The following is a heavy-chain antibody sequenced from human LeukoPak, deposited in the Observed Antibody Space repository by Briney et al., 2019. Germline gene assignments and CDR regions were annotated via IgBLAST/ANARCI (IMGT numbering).Heavy chain of an antibody. V-gene: IGHV4-59*12. CDR2: IYYSGST. Sequence: SETLSLTCTVSGGSISSYYWSWIRQPPGKGLEWIGYIYYSGSTNYNPSLKSRVTISVDTSKNQFSLKLSSVTAADTAVYYCARDPSIYYGSGRSGYWGQGTLVTVSS. J-gene: IGHJ4*02. CDR3: ARDPSIYYGSGRSGY. D-gene: IGHD3-10*01. CDR1: GGSISSYY.